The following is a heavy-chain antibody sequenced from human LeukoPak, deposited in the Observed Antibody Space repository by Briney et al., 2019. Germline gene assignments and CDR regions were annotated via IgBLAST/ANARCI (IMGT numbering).Heavy chain of an antibody. CDR2: ISYDGSNK. Sequence: PGGSLRLSCAASGFTFSSYGIHWVRQAPGKGLEWLAVISYDGSNKFYSDSAKGRFTISRDNSKNTLYLQMNSLRPEDTAVYYCAKDRGVWAVEEVTDYWGQGTLVTVSS. CDR1: GFTFSSYG. D-gene: IGHD2-2*01. V-gene: IGHV3-30*18. CDR3: AKDRGVWAVEEVTDY. J-gene: IGHJ4*02.